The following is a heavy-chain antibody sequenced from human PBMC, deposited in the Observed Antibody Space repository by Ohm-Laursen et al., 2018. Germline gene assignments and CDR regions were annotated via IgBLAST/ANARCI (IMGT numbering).Heavy chain of an antibody. CDR3: ARDVPGIVASRGGG. CDR1: GFTFDTYA. D-gene: IGHD3-16*01. CDR2: ISGSGGST. V-gene: IGHV3-23*01. J-gene: IGHJ4*02. Sequence: GSLRLSCAASGFTFDTYAMTWVRQAPTKGLEWVSSISGSGGSTYYADSVKGRFTISRDNSKNTLYLQMNSLRVEDTAMYFCARDVPGIVASRGGGWGQRTLVTVSS.